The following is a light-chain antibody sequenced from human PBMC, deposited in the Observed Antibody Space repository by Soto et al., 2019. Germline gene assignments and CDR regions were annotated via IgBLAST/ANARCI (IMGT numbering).Light chain of an antibody. CDR3: AEWDDSLSVI. Sequence: QSVLTQPPSASGPPGQTVTISCSRSIPNIGTNFVYWYQQLPGTAPKLLIYRNSLRPSGVPDRFSGSKSGTSASLAISGLRSEDEANYYCAEWDDSLSVIFGGGTKLTVL. CDR2: RNS. CDR1: IPNIGTNF. V-gene: IGLV1-47*01. J-gene: IGLJ2*01.